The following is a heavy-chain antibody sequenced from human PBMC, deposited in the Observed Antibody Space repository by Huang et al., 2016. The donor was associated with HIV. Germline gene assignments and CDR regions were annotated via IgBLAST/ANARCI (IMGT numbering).Heavy chain of an antibody. Sequence: EVHLVESGGGLVQPGRSLRLSCGASGFTLDDFSMHWVRQRPGKVLEYVSGITGDIERVFYAASVKGRFTISRDNAKNSLYLQMNSLRVEDTALYYCAHLPEPSSPWTDYWGQGTLVTVSS. CDR2: ITGDIERV. V-gene: IGHV3-9*01. D-gene: IGHD1-1*01. J-gene: IGHJ4*02. CDR3: AHLPEPSSPWTDY. CDR1: GFTLDDFS.